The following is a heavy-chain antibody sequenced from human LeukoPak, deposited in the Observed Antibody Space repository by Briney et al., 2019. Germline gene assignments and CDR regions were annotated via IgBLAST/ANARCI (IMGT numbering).Heavy chain of an antibody. Sequence: SVKDSCKASGGTFSIYAISWVRQAPGQGLEWMGGVIPIFGTANYAQKFQGRVTITADESTSTAYMELSSLRSEDTAVYYCARGSGDYYYYYGMDVWGQGTPVTVSS. V-gene: IGHV1-69*13. CDR2: VIPIFGTA. CDR1: GGTFSIYA. CDR3: ARGSGDYYYYYGMDV. J-gene: IGHJ6*02.